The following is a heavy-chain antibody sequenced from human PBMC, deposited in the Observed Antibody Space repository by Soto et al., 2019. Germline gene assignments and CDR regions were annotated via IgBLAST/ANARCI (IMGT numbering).Heavy chain of an antibody. CDR3: TTAPVGDRAFYYYGMDV. CDR1: GLTFAHAW. D-gene: IGHD3-16*01. CDR2: IKSRTDGGTI. J-gene: IGHJ6*02. V-gene: IGHV3-15*01. Sequence: LRLSCAASGLTFAHAWLSWVRQAPGKGLEWVGRIKSRTDGGTIDYAAPLKDRFSISRDDSKNTVFLHMDSLKTEDTAVYYCTTAPVGDRAFYYYGMDVWGQGTPVTVSS.